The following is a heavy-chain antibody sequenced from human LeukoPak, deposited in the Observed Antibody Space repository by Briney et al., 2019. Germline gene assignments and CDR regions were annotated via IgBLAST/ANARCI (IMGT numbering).Heavy chain of an antibody. J-gene: IGHJ6*03. Sequence: GGSLRLSCAASGFTFSSYSMNWVRQAPGKGLEWVSSISSSSSYIYYADSVKGRFTISRDNAKNSLYLQMNSLRAEDTAVYYCQIPPIFICSSTSCYNYMDVWGKGTTVTVSS. CDR3: QIPPIFICSSTSCYNYMDV. V-gene: IGHV3-21*01. D-gene: IGHD2-2*01. CDR2: ISSSSSYI. CDR1: GFTFSSYS.